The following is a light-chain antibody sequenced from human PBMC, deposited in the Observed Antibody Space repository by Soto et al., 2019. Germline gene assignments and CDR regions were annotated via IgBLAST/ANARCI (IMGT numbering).Light chain of an antibody. J-gene: IGKJ4*01. CDR1: HILVHSNGYNY. CDR2: MTS. V-gene: IGKV2-28*01. Sequence: DIVMTQSPLSLPFTPGEPSSISCISSHILVHSNGYNYLDWYLQKPGQSPQLLIYMTSKRAPGVPDRFSGSGSGTDFTLKISRVEADDAGIYYCMQTLHTPQLTFGGGTKVDIK. CDR3: MQTLHTPQLT.